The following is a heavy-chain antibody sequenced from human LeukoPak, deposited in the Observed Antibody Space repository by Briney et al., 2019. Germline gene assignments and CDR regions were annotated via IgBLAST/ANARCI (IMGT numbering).Heavy chain of an antibody. CDR3: ARGAFGVYAFDI. CDR2: ISGSGVST. V-gene: IGHV3-23*01. CDR1: GFTFSSYA. Sequence: PGGSLRLSCAASGFTFSSYAMSWGRQAPGRGLEWVSGISGSGVSTYYADSVKGRFTISRDNAKNTLYVQMNSLRVEDTAVYYCARGAFGVYAFDIWGQGTMVTVSS. D-gene: IGHD3-3*01. J-gene: IGHJ3*02.